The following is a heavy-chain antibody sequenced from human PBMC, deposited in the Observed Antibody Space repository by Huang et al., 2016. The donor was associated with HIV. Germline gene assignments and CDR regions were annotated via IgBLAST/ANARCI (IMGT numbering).Heavy chain of an antibody. V-gene: IGHV4-59*11. CDR1: GGSISSHY. Sequence: QVQLQESGPGMVKPSETLSLTCTVSGGSISSHYWSWIRQPPRKGLDWIGRLYYSGSTNYNPAIKSRVIISVDTSNNQFSLKVSSVTDADTDLYYCARDGTRLYYDFWSGYYNWFDPWGQGTLVTVSS. CDR2: LYYSGST. CDR3: ARDGTRLYYDFWSGYYNWFDP. D-gene: IGHD3-3*01. J-gene: IGHJ5*02.